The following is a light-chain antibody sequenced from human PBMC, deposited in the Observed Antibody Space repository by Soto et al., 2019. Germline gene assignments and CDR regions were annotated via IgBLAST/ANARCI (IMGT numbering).Light chain of an antibody. CDR2: GAS. CDR1: QSVSSN. Sequence: EIVMTQSPATLSVSPGERATLSCRASQSVSSNLAWYQQKPGQAPRLLMFGASSRATGIPDSFSGSGSVTDFPLTISRLETEDIAIYHCQHYGGSPRTFGQGTELEIK. J-gene: IGKJ2*01. V-gene: IGKV3-20*01. CDR3: QHYGGSPRT.